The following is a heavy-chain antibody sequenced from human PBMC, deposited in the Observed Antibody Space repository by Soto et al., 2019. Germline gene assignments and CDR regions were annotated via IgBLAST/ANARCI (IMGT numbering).Heavy chain of an antibody. CDR1: GGSISSYY. D-gene: IGHD3-10*01. Sequence: PSETLSLTCTVSGGSISSYYWSWIRQPPGKGLEWIGYIYYSGSTNYNPSLKSRVTISVDTSKNQFSLKLSSVTAADTAVYYCAGRITTVRGVIRDYWGQRTLVTVSS. J-gene: IGHJ4*02. CDR3: AGRITTVRGVIRDY. V-gene: IGHV4-59*01. CDR2: IYYSGST.